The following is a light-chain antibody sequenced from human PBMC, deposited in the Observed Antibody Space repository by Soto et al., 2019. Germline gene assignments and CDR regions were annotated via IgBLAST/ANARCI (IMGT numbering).Light chain of an antibody. V-gene: IGKV3-20*01. Sequence: EMVLTQSPGTLSLSPGERASLSCRASESVSRSYLAWYQQKRGQAPRLLVYGASSRASFIPDRVSGSGAGTGFHLTISWPEPEPSAMYYCQQNGSSPWMFGQVTMVDIK. J-gene: IGKJ1*01. CDR1: ESVSRSY. CDR2: GAS. CDR3: QQNGSSPWM.